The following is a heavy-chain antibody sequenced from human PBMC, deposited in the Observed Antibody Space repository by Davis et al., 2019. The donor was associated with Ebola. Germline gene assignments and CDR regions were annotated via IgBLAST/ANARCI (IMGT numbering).Heavy chain of an antibody. CDR3: ARVIAVSGTDYGMDV. CDR2: IWYDGSNK. CDR1: GFTFSSYG. D-gene: IGHD6-19*01. Sequence: GESLKISCAASGFTFSSYGMHWVRQAPGKGLEWVAVIWYDGSNKYYADSVKGRFTISRDNSKNTLYLQMNSLKAEDTAVYYCARVIAVSGTDYGMDVWGQGTTVTVSS. J-gene: IGHJ6*02. V-gene: IGHV3-33*01.